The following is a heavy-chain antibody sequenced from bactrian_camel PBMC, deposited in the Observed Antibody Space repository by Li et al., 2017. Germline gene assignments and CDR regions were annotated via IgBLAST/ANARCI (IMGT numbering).Heavy chain of an antibody. D-gene: IGHD6*01. Sequence: VQLVESGGGLVQPGGSLRLSCAAPGFTFSNYAMSWVRQAPGKGLEWVSTISSDSQYTFYASSVKGRFTISRDSAKKTLYLRMNRLNAEDTGRYYCAASTLPCGSRFFGQMIDRGYWAQGTQVTVS. CDR2: ISSDSQYT. V-gene: IGHV3S31*01. CDR3: AASTLPCGSRFFGQMIDRGY. J-gene: IGHJ6*01. CDR1: GFTFSNYA.